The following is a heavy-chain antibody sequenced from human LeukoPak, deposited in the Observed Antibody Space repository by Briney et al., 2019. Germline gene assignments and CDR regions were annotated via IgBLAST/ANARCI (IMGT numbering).Heavy chain of an antibody. CDR2: IYYSGST. Sequence: SETLSLTCTVSGGSISSSSYYWGWIRQPPGKGLEWIGSIYYSGSTYYNPSLKSRVTISVDTSKNQFSLKLSSVTAADTAVYYCARDLVCSGGSCYSFDYWGQGTLVTVSS. J-gene: IGHJ4*02. CDR1: GGSISSSSYY. CDR3: ARDLVCSGGSCYSFDY. V-gene: IGHV4-39*07. D-gene: IGHD2-15*01.